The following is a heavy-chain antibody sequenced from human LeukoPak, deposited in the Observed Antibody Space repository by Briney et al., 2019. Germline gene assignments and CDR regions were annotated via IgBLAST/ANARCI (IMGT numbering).Heavy chain of an antibody. Sequence: GGSLRLSCAASGFPFSSHAMSWVRQPPGKGLEWVAAISNGNTYYAGSVRGRFTTSRDNAKNSLSLQLNSLRVEDTAVYYCARGHYDVLAASYKWTPDYWGQGTLVTVSS. J-gene: IGHJ4*02. V-gene: IGHV3-21*01. CDR2: ISNGNT. CDR3: ARGHYDVLAASYKWTPDY. D-gene: IGHD3-9*01. CDR1: GFPFSSHA.